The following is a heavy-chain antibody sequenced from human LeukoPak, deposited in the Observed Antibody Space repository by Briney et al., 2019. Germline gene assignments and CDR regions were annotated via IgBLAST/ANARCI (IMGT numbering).Heavy chain of an antibody. CDR2: IYWDDDK. Sequence: QSGPTLVNPTQTLTLTCTFSGFSLSTSGVGVGWIRQPPGKALEWLALIYWDDDKRYSPSLKSRLTVTTDTSENQVVLTMTNMDPVDTATYYCARTLYDYVWGSYRYTFDYWGQGTLVTVSS. CDR3: ARTLYDYVWGSYRYTFDY. CDR1: GFSLSTSGVG. J-gene: IGHJ4*02. V-gene: IGHV2-5*02. D-gene: IGHD3-16*02.